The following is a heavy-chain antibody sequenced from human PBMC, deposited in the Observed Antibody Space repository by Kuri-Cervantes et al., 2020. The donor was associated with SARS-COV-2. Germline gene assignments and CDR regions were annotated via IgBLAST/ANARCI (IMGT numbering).Heavy chain of an antibody. Sequence: ASVKVSCKASGYTFTGYYMHWVRQAPGKGIEWMGWINPNSGGTNYAQKFQGRVTMTRDTSISTAYMELSRLRSDDTAVYYCARAVNEPTGITLDIVVVPAIRHSYYYYMDVWGKGTTVTVSS. CDR3: ARAVNEPTGITLDIVVVPAIRHSYYYYMDV. CDR2: INPNSGGT. CDR1: GYTFTGYY. J-gene: IGHJ6*03. V-gene: IGHV1-2*02. D-gene: IGHD2-2*03.